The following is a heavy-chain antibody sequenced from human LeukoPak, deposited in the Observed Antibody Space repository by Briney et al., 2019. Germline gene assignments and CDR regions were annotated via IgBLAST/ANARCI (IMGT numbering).Heavy chain of an antibody. V-gene: IGHV3-53*01. J-gene: IGHJ3*02. CDR3: ARELRDAFDM. CDR2: LDSGGAT. Sequence: GGSWRLSGAASGFSVRGHNMVWVRQAPQKGLEYVSVLDSGGATHYADSVKGRFSISRDNFRNTLSLQMNSLRVDDTAVYYCARELRDAFDMWGQGTRVTVS. D-gene: IGHD2-21*01. CDR1: GFSVRGHN.